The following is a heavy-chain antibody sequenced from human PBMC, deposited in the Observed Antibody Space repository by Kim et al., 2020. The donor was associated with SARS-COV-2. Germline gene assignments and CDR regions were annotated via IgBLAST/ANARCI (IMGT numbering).Heavy chain of an antibody. D-gene: IGHD3-10*01. Sequence: SVKVSCKASGGTFSSYAISWVRQSPGRGLEWMGGIIPIFGTANYAQKFQGTVTITADESTSTAYMELSSLGSEDTAVYYCARGAGYYGSGKYNWLDPWGQGTLRTVCS. CDR2: IIPIFGTA. CDR1: GGTFSSYA. CDR3: ARGAGYYGSGKYNWLDP. J-gene: IGHJ5*02. V-gene: IGHV1-69*13.